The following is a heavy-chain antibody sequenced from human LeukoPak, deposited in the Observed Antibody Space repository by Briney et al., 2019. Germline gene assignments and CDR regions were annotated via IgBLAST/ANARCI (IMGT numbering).Heavy chain of an antibody. CDR3: ARSPLSYYYGSGSYYNDAFDI. D-gene: IGHD3-10*01. J-gene: IGHJ3*02. CDR1: GGSFSGYY. CDR2: INPSGNT. Sequence: SETLSLTCAVYGGSFSGYYWNWIRQPPGKGLEWIGEINPSGNTNYNPSLKSRVTISVDTSKNQFSLKLSSVTAADTAVYYCARSPLSYYYGSGSYYNDAFDIWGQGTMVTVSS. V-gene: IGHV4-34*01.